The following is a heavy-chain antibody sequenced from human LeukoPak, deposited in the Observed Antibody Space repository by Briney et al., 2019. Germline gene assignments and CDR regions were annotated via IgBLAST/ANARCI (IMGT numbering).Heavy chain of an antibody. D-gene: IGHD1-26*01. CDR2: IKQDGSEK. CDR3: ARAYSGSLNAFDI. Sequence: GGSLRLSCAASGFTFSDYYMSWVSQAPGKGLEWVANIKQDGSEKYYVDSVKGRFTISRDNAKNSLYLQMNSLRAEDTAAYYCARAYSGSLNAFDIWGQGTMVTVSS. CDR1: GFTFSDYY. V-gene: IGHV3-7*01. J-gene: IGHJ3*02.